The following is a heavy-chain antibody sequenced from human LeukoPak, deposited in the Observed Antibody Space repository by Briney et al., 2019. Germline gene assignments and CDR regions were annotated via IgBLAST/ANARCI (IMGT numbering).Heavy chain of an antibody. CDR3: AALSTSFNWFDP. V-gene: IGHV4-31*03. CDR1: GGSISSGGYY. D-gene: IGHD2-2*01. J-gene: IGHJ5*02. Sequence: SQTLSLTCTVSGGSISSGGYYRSWIRQHPGKGLEWTGYIYYSGSTYYNPSLKSRVTISVDTSKNQFSLKLSSVTAADTAVYYCAALSTSFNWFDPWGQGTLVTVSS. CDR2: IYYSGST.